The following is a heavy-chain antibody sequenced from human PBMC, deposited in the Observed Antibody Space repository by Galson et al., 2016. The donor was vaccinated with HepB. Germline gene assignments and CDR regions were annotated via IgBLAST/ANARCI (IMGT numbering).Heavy chain of an antibody. CDR3: ARGDSSYSGMDV. CDR1: GFTFSTYA. V-gene: IGHV3-30*03. CDR2: ISYDGSNK. Sequence: SLRLSCAASGFTFSTYAMHWVRQAPGKGLEWVAVISYDGSNKFYADSVKGRFTISRDNSKNTLYLQMNSLRAGDTAVYYCARGDSSYSGMDVWGQGTAVTVSS. J-gene: IGHJ6*02. D-gene: IGHD6-6*01.